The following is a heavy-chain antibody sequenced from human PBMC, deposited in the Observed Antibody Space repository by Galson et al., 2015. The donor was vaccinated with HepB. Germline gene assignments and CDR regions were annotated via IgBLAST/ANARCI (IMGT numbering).Heavy chain of an antibody. V-gene: IGHV1-3*01. Sequence: SVKVSCKASGYTFTSYAMHWVRQAPGQRLEWMGWINAGNGNTKYSQKFQGRVTITRDTSASTAYMELSSLRSEDTAVYYCARALGGTVVTPEIEPPFDYWGQGTLVTVSS. CDR2: INAGNGNT. CDR1: GYTFTSYA. CDR3: ARALGGTVVTPEIEPPFDY. J-gene: IGHJ4*02. D-gene: IGHD4-23*01.